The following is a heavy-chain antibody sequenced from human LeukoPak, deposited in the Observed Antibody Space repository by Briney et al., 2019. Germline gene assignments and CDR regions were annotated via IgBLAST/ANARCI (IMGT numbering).Heavy chain of an antibody. CDR1: GFTFSSYA. J-gene: IGHJ4*02. D-gene: IGHD5-24*01. Sequence: GGSQRLSCAASGFTFSSYAMHWVRQAPGKGLEWVAVISYDGSNKYYADSVKGRFTISRDNSKNTLYLQMNSLRAEDTAVYYCARGGWLQFGGFDYWGQGTLVTVSS. CDR3: ARGGWLQFGGFDY. V-gene: IGHV3-30-3*01. CDR2: ISYDGSNK.